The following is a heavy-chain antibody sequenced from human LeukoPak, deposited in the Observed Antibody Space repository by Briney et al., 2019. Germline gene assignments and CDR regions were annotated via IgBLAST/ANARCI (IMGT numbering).Heavy chain of an antibody. CDR2: IYYSGST. J-gene: IGHJ4*02. CDR3: ARHQRDFDY. V-gene: IGHV4-59*08. CDR1: GVSISPYY. Sequence: KPSETLTLTCAVSGVSISPYYLHWIRQPPGKGLEWIGYIYYSGSTNYNPSLKSRVTISVDTSKNQFSLRLTSVTAADTAVYYCARHQRDFDYWGQGTLVTVSS.